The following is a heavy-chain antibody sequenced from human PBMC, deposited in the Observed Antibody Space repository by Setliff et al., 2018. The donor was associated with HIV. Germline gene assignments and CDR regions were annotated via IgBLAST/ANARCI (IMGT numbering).Heavy chain of an antibody. Sequence: SETLSLTCAAYGGSFSDFYWSWIRQPPGKGLEWIGEISHSGSTTYNPSLKSRVTISVDTSKNQFSLKLSSVTAADTAVYYCARAIGIISLYYFDSWGQGTLVTVSS. J-gene: IGHJ4*02. V-gene: IGHV4-34*01. CDR2: ISHSGST. CDR1: GGSFSDFY. D-gene: IGHD3-10*01. CDR3: ARAIGIISLYYFDS.